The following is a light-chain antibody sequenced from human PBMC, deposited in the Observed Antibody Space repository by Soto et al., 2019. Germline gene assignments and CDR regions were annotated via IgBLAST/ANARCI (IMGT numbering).Light chain of an antibody. J-gene: IGLJ2*01. V-gene: IGLV2-14*03. CDR3: SSYTLTHTLVL. Sequence: QSALTQPASVSGSPGQSITISCTGTSSDIGTFNYVSWYQQHPGKAPKLLIYKVTNRHSGVSNRFSGSKSGNTASLTISGLQAEDEADYFCSSYTLTHTLVLFGGRTKVTVL. CDR2: KVT. CDR1: SSDIGTFNY.